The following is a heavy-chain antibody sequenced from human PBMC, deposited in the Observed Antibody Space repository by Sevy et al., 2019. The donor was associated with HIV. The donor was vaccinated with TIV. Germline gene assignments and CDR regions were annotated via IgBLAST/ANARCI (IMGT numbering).Heavy chain of an antibody. CDR1: EFSFKSYW. Sequence: GGSLRLSCVASEFSFKSYWMSWVRQAPGKGLEWVANINQEGKEKHYVGSVKGRFTISRDNGKNSMYLQMNSLRVEDTAVYYCARTGAYADTYPCDYGMDVWGQGTTVTVSS. J-gene: IGHJ6*02. CDR2: INQEGKEK. V-gene: IGHV3-7*03. CDR3: ARTGAYADTYPCDYGMDV. D-gene: IGHD5-12*01.